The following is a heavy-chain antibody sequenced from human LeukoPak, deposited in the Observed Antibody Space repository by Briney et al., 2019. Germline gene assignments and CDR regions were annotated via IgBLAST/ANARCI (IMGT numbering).Heavy chain of an antibody. CDR1: GRSISSGSYD. CDR2: IYTSGST. CDR3: ARGGAMPPAY. V-gene: IGHV4-61*02. J-gene: IGHJ4*02. Sequence: TLSLTCTVAGRSISSGSYDWGWIRQPGGRGLEWIGRIYTSGSTNYNPSLKRRVTISLDTSKNQFSLQLSSVTPADTAVYYCARGGAMPPAYWGQGTLVTVSS. D-gene: IGHD2-2*01.